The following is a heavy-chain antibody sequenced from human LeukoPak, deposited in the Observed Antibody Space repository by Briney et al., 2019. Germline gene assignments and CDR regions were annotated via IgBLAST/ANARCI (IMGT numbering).Heavy chain of an antibody. Sequence: GGSLRLSCAASGFTVSSKYMSWVRQAPGKGLEWVSVVYSSGSTYYADSVKGRFTISRDNSKNTLSLQTNSLRAEDTAVYYCATSLASARAAGYYFDYWGQGTLVTVSS. D-gene: IGHD6-6*01. CDR1: GFTVSSKY. CDR3: ATSLASARAAGYYFDY. CDR2: VYSSGST. V-gene: IGHV3-66*01. J-gene: IGHJ4*02.